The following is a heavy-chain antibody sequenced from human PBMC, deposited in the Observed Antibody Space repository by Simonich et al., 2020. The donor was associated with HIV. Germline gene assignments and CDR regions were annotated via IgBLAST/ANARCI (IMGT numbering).Heavy chain of an antibody. V-gene: IGHV4-34*01. J-gene: IGHJ4*02. CDR2: INHSVST. CDR1: GGSFSGYY. D-gene: IGHD2-2*01. CDR3: ARGFYQRLYYFDY. Sequence: QVQLQQWGAGLLKPSETLSLTCAVYGGSFSGYYWSWIRQPPGKGLEWYGEINHSVSTNYNPSLKSRVTISVDTSKNQFSLKLSSVTAADTAVYYCARGFYQRLYYFDYWGQGTLVTVSS.